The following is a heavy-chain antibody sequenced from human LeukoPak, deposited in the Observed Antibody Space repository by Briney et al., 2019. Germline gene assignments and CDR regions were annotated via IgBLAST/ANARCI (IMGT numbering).Heavy chain of an antibody. V-gene: IGHV1-18*01. CDR2: ISAYNGNT. J-gene: IGHJ6*02. CDR1: GYTFTSYG. D-gene: IGHD6-13*01. Sequence: ASVKVSCKASGYTFTSYGISWVRQAPGQGLEWMGWISAYNGNTNYAQKLQGRVTMTEDTSTDTAYMELSSLRSEDTAVYYCATAPSIAAAGAVLYYGMDVWGQGTTVTVSS. CDR3: ATAPSIAAAGAVLYYGMDV.